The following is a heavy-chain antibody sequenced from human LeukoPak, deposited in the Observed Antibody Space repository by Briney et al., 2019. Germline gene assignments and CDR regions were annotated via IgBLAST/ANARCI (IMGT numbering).Heavy chain of an antibody. CDR3: ARVSRYYDSSGYCFDY. J-gene: IGHJ4*02. V-gene: IGHV1-69*13. Sequence: ASVKVSCKASGGTFSSYAISWVRQAPGQGLEWMGGIIPIFGTANYAQKFQGRVTITAAESTSTAYMELSSLRSEDTAVYYCARVSRYYDSSGYCFDYWGQGTLVTVSS. CDR2: IIPIFGTA. D-gene: IGHD3-22*01. CDR1: GGTFSSYA.